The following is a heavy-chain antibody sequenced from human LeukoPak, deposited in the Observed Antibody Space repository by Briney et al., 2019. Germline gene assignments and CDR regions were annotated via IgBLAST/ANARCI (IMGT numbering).Heavy chain of an antibody. CDR1: GFPFSSYW. D-gene: IGHD1-14*01. Sequence: GGSLRLSCVASGFPFSSYWMTWVRQAPGKGLEWVASISGSGDSTNYGDSVKGRFTISRDNFKRTVHLEMSNLRADDTAMYYCVRRAAVRGMDFWGLGTTVIVSS. V-gene: IGHV3-23*01. J-gene: IGHJ6*02. CDR2: ISGSGDST. CDR3: VRRAAVRGMDF.